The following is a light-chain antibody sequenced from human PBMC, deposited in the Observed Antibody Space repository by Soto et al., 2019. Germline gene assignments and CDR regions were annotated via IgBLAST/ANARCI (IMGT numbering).Light chain of an antibody. CDR2: DVY. V-gene: IGLV2-14*03. CDR1: NGDIGGYNY. CDR3: NSYTSSTTLV. Sequence: QSALTQPASVSASPGQSITISCSGTNGDIGGYNYVSWYQQHPGKAPKLMIYDVYNRPSGVSDRFSGSKSGNTASLTISGLQAEDEADYYCNSYTSSTTLVFGTGNKLTVL. J-gene: IGLJ1*01.